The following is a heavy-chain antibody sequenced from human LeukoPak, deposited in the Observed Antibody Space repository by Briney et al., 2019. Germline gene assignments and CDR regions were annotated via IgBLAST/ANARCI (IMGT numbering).Heavy chain of an antibody. J-gene: IGHJ4*02. CDR1: GFTFSSYG. CDR2: TSGSGGRT. V-gene: IGHV3-23*01. CDR3: AKANQYYYDSSGYYYGYYFDY. D-gene: IGHD3-22*01. Sequence: GGSLRLSCAASGFTFSSYGMSWVRQAPGKGLEWVSATSGSGGRTYYADSVKGRFTISRDNSKNTLYLQMNSLRAEDTAVYYCAKANQYYYDSSGYYYGYYFDYWGQGTLVTVSS.